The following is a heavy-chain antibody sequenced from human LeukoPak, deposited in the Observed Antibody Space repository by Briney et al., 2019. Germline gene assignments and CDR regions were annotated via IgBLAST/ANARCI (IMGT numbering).Heavy chain of an antibody. CDR2: IIPIFGTA. Sequence: SVMVSCKASGGTFSSYAISWVRQAPGQGLEWMGGIIPIFGTANYAQKFHGRVTITTDESTSTAYMELSSLRSEDTAVYYCARSTRSYSGYDFPAYWGQGTLVTVSS. V-gene: IGHV1-69*05. D-gene: IGHD5-12*01. J-gene: IGHJ4*02. CDR1: GGTFSSYA. CDR3: ARSTRSYSGYDFPAY.